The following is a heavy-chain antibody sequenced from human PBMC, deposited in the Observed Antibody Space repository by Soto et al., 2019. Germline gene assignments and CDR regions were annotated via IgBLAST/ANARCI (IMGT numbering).Heavy chain of an antibody. D-gene: IGHD3-9*01. J-gene: IGHJ5*02. CDR2: INHSGSA. CDR1: GGSFSGYY. V-gene: IGHV4-34*01. Sequence: LSLTCAVYGGSFSGYYWSWIRQPPGKGLEWIGEINHSGSANYDPSLKSRVTISVDTSKNQFSLKLSSVTAADTAVYYCARGLLYYDILTGYYPYNWFDPWGQGTLVTVSS. CDR3: ARGLLYYDILTGYYPYNWFDP.